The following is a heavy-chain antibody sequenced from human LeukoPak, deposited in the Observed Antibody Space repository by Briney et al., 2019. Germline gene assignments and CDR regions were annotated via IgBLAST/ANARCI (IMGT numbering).Heavy chain of an antibody. J-gene: IGHJ3*01. D-gene: IGHD3-22*01. CDR2: IYYSGST. V-gene: IGHV4-39*01. Sequence: SETLSLTCAVSGGSISSTSYYWAWIRQPPGKGLEWIGTIYYSGSTYHNPSLKSRVTLSVDTSRNQFSLRLSSVDAADTAVYYCAKAGVRYFDSSGLYAFDFWGQGATVTVSS. CDR3: AKAGVRYFDSSGLYAFDF. CDR1: GGSISSTSYY.